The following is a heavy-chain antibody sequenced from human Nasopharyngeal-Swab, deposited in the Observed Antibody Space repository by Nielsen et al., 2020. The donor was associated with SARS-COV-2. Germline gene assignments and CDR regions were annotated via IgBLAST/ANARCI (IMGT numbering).Heavy chain of an antibody. D-gene: IGHD3-22*01. CDR1: GFTFSRYT. CDR2: ISYDRSNK. CDR3: ASTPLDSSGYYYAFHY. V-gene: IGHV3-30-3*01. J-gene: IGHJ4*02. Sequence: LSLTCAASGFTFSRYTMHWVRQAPGKGLEWVAVISYDRSNKYYADSVKGRFTISRDISKNTLYLQMNSLRAEDTAVFYCASTPLDSSGYYYAFHYWGRGTLVTVSS.